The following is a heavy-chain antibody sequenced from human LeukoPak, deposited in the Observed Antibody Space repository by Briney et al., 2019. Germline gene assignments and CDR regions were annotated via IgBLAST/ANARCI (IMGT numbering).Heavy chain of an antibody. V-gene: IGHV4-59*11. CDR1: GGSISSHY. D-gene: IGHD6-13*01. J-gene: IGHJ6*03. Sequence: PSETLSLTCTVSGGSISSHYWSWIRQPPGKGLEWIGYIYYSGSTNYNPSLKSRVTISVDTSKNQFSLKLSSVTAADTAVYYCASSYSSSWVAYYYMDVWGKGTTVTVSS. CDR3: ASSYSSSWVAYYYMDV. CDR2: IYYSGST.